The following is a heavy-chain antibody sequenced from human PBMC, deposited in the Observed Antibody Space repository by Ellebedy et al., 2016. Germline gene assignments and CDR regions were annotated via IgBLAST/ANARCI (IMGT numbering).Heavy chain of an antibody. Sequence: ASVKVSCXASGYNFISYGFSWVRQAPGQGLEWMGWISVYTGNTKYARSLQDRVTLTADTSTSTAYMELRSLRSDDTALYYFARDRAMTRAVMGYSDYWGQGTLVTVSS. CDR3: ARDRAMTRAVMGYSDY. D-gene: IGHD3-10*01. CDR1: GYNFISYG. J-gene: IGHJ4*02. CDR2: ISVYTGNT. V-gene: IGHV1-18*01.